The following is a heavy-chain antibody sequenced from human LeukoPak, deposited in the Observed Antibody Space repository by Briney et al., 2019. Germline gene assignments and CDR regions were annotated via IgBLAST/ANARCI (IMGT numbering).Heavy chain of an antibody. CDR3: ARDRVRWYYFDY. CDR2: ISGSGGST. CDR1: GFTFSSYG. Sequence: GGSLRLSCAASGFTFSSYGMSWVRQAPGKGLEWVSAISGSGGSTYYADSVKGRFTISRDNSKNTLYLQMNSLRAEDTAVYYCARDRVRWYYFDYWGQGTLVTVSS. J-gene: IGHJ4*02. V-gene: IGHV3-23*01. D-gene: IGHD6-13*01.